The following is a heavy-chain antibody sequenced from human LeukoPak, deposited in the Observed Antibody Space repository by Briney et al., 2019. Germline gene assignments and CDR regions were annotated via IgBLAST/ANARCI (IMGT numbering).Heavy chain of an antibody. V-gene: IGHV3-30*04. CDR3: ARDPRYCSSTSCYTYYFDY. D-gene: IGHD2-2*02. J-gene: IGHJ4*02. CDR2: ISYDGSNK. CDR1: GFTFSSYA. Sequence: GGSLRLSCAASGFTFSSYAMHWVRQAPGKGLEWVAVISYDGSNKYYADSVKGRFTISRDNSKNTLYLQMNSLRAEDTAVYYCARDPRYCSSTSCYTYYFDYWGQGTLVTVSS.